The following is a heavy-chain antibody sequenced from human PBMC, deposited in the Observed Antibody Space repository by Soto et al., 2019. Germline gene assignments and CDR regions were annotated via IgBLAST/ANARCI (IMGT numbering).Heavy chain of an antibody. J-gene: IGHJ4*02. D-gene: IGHD2-21*02. Sequence: QLQLQESGPGLVKPSETLSLTCTVSGGSISSSSYYWGWIRQPPGKGLEWIGSIYYSGSTYYNPSLKSRVTISVDTSKNQFSLKLSSVTAADTAVYYCARHTRSVTVVTPADYSGQGTLVTVSS. CDR2: IYYSGST. CDR3: ARHTRSVTVVTPADY. V-gene: IGHV4-39*01. CDR1: GGSISSSSYY.